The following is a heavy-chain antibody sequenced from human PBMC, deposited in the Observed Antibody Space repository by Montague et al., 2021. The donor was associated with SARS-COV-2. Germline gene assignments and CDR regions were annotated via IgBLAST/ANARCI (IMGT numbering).Heavy chain of an antibody. J-gene: IGHJ6*02. CDR2: IYYSGST. D-gene: IGHD3-3*01. Sequence: SETLSLTCTVSGDSISTYYWSWIRQPPGKGLEWIGYIYYSGSTNYNPSLKSRVTISVDTSKNQFSLKLSSVTAADTAVYYCARDPWRITIFGVVTRYGMDVWGQGTTVTVSS. CDR1: GDSISTYY. CDR3: ARDPWRITIFGVVTRYGMDV. V-gene: IGHV4-59*01.